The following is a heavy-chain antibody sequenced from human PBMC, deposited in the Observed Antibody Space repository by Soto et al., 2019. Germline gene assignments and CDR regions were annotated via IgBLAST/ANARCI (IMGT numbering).Heavy chain of an antibody. J-gene: IGHJ4*02. CDR2: IYHSGST. CDR1: GDSMSNTNW. D-gene: IGHD3-3*01. V-gene: IGHV4-4*02. CDR3: AKRTLRRLRFVETH. Sequence: PSLTCTVSGDSMSNTNWWSWVRQPPGKGLEWIGEIYHSGSTNYNPSFKSRVTISVDKSKNQFSLNLTSVTAADTAVYYCAKRTLRRLRFVETHWGQGTLLTVSS.